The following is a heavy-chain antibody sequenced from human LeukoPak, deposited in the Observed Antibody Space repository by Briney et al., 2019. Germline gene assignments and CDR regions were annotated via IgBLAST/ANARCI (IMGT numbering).Heavy chain of an antibody. CDR2: INHSEST. CDR3: ARRGGLYSSPV. D-gene: IGHD6-19*01. J-gene: IGHJ4*02. CDR1: GGSFSGHY. Sequence: SETLSLTCAVYGGSFSGHYWSWIRQPPGEGLEWIGEINHSESTKYNSSLKSRVTISIDTSKSQFSLKLSSVTAADTAVYYCARRGGLYSSPVWGQGTLVTVSS. V-gene: IGHV4-34*01.